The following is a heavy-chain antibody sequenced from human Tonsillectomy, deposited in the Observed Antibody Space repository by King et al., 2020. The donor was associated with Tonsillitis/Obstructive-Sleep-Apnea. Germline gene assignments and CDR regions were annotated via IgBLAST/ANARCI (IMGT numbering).Heavy chain of an antibody. V-gene: IGHV3-33*01. CDR2: IWYDGSNK. CDR3: ARDPLSTVTTLDY. Sequence: VQLVESGGGVVQPVRSLRLSCAASGFTFSSYGMHWVRQAPGKGLEWVAVIWYDGSNKYYADSLKGRFTISRDNSKNTLYLQMNSLRAEDTAVYYCARDPLSTVTTLDYWGQGTLVTVSS. J-gene: IGHJ4*02. D-gene: IGHD4-11*01. CDR1: GFTFSSYG.